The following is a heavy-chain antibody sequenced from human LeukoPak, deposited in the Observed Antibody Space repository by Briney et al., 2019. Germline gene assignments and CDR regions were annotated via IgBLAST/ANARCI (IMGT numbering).Heavy chain of an antibody. CDR2: LSNTGNI. D-gene: IGHD5-18*01. Sequence: GGSLRLSCAASGFTFSSYGMNWVRQAPGKGLEWLSYLSNTGNIHYAQSVKGRFTIARDNAKNSLYLQMDGLRAEDTAVYYCARRGDTPMIGDHWGQGILVTVAS. CDR3: ARRGDTPMIGDH. V-gene: IGHV3-48*01. J-gene: IGHJ4*02. CDR1: GFTFSSYG.